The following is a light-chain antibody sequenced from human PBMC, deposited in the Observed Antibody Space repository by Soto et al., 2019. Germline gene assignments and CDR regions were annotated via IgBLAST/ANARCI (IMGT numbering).Light chain of an antibody. V-gene: IGKV3-11*01. CDR1: QSVSSY. Sequence: EIVLTQSPGTLPLSPGERSTLSCRASQSVSSYLAWYQQKPGQAPRLLIYDASNRATGIPARFSGSGSGTDFTLTISSLEPEDFAVYYCQQRSNWPPLITFGQGTRLEIK. CDR3: QQRSNWPPLIT. J-gene: IGKJ5*01. CDR2: DAS.